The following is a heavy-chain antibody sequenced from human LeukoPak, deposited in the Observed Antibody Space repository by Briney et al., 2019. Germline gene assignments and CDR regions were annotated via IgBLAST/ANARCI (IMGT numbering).Heavy chain of an antibody. D-gene: IGHD3-22*01. CDR3: AKNNYYDSSGYYSPYYYYGMDV. V-gene: IGHV3-30*18. CDR1: GFTFSSYG. Sequence: GSLRLSCAASGFTFSSYGMHWVRQAPGKGLEWVAVISYDGINKYYADSVKGRFTISRDNSKNTLYLQMNSLRAEDTAVYYCAKNNYYDSSGYYSPYYYYGMDVWGQGTMVIVSS. CDR2: ISYDGINK. J-gene: IGHJ6*02.